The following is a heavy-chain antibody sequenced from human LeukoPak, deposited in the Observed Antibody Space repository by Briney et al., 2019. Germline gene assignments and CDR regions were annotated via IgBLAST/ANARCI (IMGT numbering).Heavy chain of an antibody. Sequence: SETLSLTCTVSGGSISGYYWSWIRQSPEKGLEWIAYIYYGGSTNYNPSLKSRVTISVDTSKNQFSLKLSSVTAADTAVYYCITMVRAYYFDYWGQGTLVTVSS. CDR1: GGSISGYY. V-gene: IGHV4-59*12. CDR3: ITMVRAYYFDY. CDR2: IYYGGST. J-gene: IGHJ4*02. D-gene: IGHD3-10*01.